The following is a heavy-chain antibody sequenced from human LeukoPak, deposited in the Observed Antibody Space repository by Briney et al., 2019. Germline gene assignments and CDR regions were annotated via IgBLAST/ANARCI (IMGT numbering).Heavy chain of an antibody. CDR3: ARQPMVVGYYYYYMDV. Sequence: SETLSLTCTVSGGSISSSDYYWGWIRQPPGKGLEWNGNIYYTGSTYYNPSLKSRVTISVDTSKNQFSLKVSSLTATDTALYYCARQPMVVGYYYYYMDVWGKGTTVTVS. D-gene: IGHD4/OR15-4a*01. CDR1: GGSISSSDYY. V-gene: IGHV4-39*01. CDR2: IYYTGST. J-gene: IGHJ6*03.